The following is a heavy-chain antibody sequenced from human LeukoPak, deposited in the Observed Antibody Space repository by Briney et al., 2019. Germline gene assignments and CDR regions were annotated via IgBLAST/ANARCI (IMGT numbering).Heavy chain of an antibody. J-gene: IGHJ4*02. CDR2: IYYSGST. D-gene: IGHD3-9*01. Sequence: SETLSLTCTVSGGSISSYYWSWIRQPAGKGLEWIGYIYYSGSTNYNSSLKSRVTISVDTSKNQFSLKLRSVTAADTAVYYCARVTGYMIEDYFDYWGQGILVTVSS. V-gene: IGHV4-59*01. CDR3: ARVTGYMIEDYFDY. CDR1: GGSISSYY.